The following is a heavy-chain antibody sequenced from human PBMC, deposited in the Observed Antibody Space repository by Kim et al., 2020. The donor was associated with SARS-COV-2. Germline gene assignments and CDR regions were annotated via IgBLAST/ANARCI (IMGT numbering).Heavy chain of an antibody. CDR3: ARVNYDFWSGIDNWFDP. V-gene: IGHV4-59*13. J-gene: IGHJ5*02. D-gene: IGHD3-3*01. CDR1: GGSISSYY. CDR2: IYYSGST. Sequence: SETLSLTCTVSGGSISSYYWSWIRQPPGKGLEWIGYIYYSGSTNYNPSLKSRVTISVDTSKNQFSLKLSSVTAADTAVYYCARVNYDFWSGIDNWFDPWGQGTLVTVSS.